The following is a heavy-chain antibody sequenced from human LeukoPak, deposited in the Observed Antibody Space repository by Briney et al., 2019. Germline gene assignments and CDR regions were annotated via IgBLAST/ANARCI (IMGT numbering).Heavy chain of an antibody. V-gene: IGHV3-7*01. D-gene: IGHD4-23*01. J-gene: IGHJ4*02. CDR3: ARVSTVVTRPNYFDY. CDR2: IKQDGSEK. Sequence: GGSLRLSCAASGFTFSSYWMSWVRQAPGKGLEWVANIKQDGSEKYYVDSVKGRFTISRDNAKNSLYLQMNSLRAEDTAVYYCARVSTVVTRPNYFDYWGQGTLVTVSS. CDR1: GFTFSSYW.